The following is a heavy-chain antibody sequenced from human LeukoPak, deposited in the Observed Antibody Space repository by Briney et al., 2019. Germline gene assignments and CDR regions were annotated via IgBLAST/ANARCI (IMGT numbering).Heavy chain of an antibody. CDR3: ARELLTGVATLTDCD. CDR1: GYTFTGYY. Sequence: ASVKVSCKASGYTFTGYYMHWVRQAPRQGLEWMGWINPNSGGTNYAQKFQGRVTMTRDTSISTAYMELSRLRSDDTAVYYCARELLTGVATLTDCDWGQGTLVTVSS. V-gene: IGHV1-2*02. D-gene: IGHD2-15*01. CDR2: INPNSGGT. J-gene: IGHJ4*02.